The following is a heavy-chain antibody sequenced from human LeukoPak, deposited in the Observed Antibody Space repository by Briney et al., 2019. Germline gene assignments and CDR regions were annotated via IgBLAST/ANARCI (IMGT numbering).Heavy chain of an antibody. CDR3: ARGEYQLHLYYYYYYMDV. V-gene: IGHV1-69*05. D-gene: IGHD2-2*01. CDR2: IIPIFGTA. CDR1: GRTFSSYA. Sequence: GASVKVSCKASGRTFSSYAISWVRQAPGQGLEWMGGIIPIFGTANYAQKFQGRVTITTDESTSTAYMELSSLRSEDTAVYYCARGEYQLHLYYYYYYMDVWGKGTTVTVSS. J-gene: IGHJ6*03.